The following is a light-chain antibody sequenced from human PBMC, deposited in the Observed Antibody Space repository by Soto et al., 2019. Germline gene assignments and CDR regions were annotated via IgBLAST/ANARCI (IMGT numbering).Light chain of an antibody. CDR3: QQYNNWPLLT. Sequence: EVVMTQSPATLSVSPGERATLSCRASQSVSTSLAWYQHKPGQAPRLLIFGAFARATGIPGRFSGGGSGTEFTLTISSLQSEDFAVYYCQQYNNWPLLTFGGGTKVEIK. V-gene: IGKV3D-15*01. CDR2: GAF. CDR1: QSVSTS. J-gene: IGKJ4*01.